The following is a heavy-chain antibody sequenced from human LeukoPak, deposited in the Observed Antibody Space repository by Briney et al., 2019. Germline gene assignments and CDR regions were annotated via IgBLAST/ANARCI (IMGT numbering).Heavy chain of an antibody. CDR3: ARGRWDGYNLLDAFDI. CDR1: GFTFSSYN. J-gene: IGHJ3*02. V-gene: IGHV3-21*01. Sequence: PGGSLRLSCAASGFTFSSYNMNWVRQAPGKGLEWVSSISSSSSYIYYADSVKGRFTISRDNAKNSLFLQMNSLRAEDTAVYYCARGRWDGYNLLDAFDIWGQGTVVTVSS. CDR2: ISSSSSYI. D-gene: IGHD5-24*01.